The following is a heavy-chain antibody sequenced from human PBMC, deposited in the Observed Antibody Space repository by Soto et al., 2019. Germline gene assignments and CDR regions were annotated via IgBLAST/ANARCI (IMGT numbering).Heavy chain of an antibody. CDR3: ARDIFSSGWYADAFDISRDIISSVWYPDAFDI. D-gene: IGHD6-19*01. Sequence: GASVKVSCKASGYTFTSYYMHWVRQAPGQGLEWMGIINPSGGSTSYAQKFQGRVTMTRDTSTSTVYMELSSLRSEDTAVYYCARDIFSSGWYADAFDISRDIISSVWYPDAFDIWGQGTMVSDSS. CDR2: INPSGGST. CDR1: GYTFTSYY. J-gene: IGHJ3*02. V-gene: IGHV1-46*01.